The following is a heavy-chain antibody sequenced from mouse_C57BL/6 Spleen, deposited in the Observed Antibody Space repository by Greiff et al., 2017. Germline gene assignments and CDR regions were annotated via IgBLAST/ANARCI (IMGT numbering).Heavy chain of an antibody. CDR3: ALFITTVVSHECCFDV. Sequence: QVQLQQSGAELVKPGASVKISCKASGYAFSSYWMNWVKQRPGKGLEWIGQIYPGDGDTNYNGKFKGKATLTADKSSSTAYMQLSSLTSEASAVYFCALFITTVVSHECCFDVWGTGTTVTVSS. V-gene: IGHV1-80*01. CDR1: GYAFSSYW. J-gene: IGHJ1*03. D-gene: IGHD1-1*02. CDR2: IYPGDGDT.